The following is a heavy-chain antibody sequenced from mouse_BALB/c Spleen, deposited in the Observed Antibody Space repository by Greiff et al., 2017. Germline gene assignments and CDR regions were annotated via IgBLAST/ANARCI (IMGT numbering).Heavy chain of an antibody. D-gene: IGHD2-10*02. J-gene: IGHJ2*01. CDR2: IYPGDGDT. Sequence: QVQLKESGAELVRPGSSVKISCKASGYAFSSYWMNWVKQRPGQGLEWIGQIYPGDGDTNYNGKFKGKATLTADKSSSTAYMQLSSLTSGDSAVYFCARGGMVTFDYWGQGTTLTVSS. CDR1: GYAFSSYW. CDR3: ARGGMVTFDY. V-gene: IGHV1-80*01.